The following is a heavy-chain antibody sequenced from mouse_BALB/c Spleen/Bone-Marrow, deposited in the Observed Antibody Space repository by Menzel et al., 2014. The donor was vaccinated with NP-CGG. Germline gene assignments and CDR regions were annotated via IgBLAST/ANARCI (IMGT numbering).Heavy chain of an antibody. V-gene: IGHV14-3*02. CDR2: IDPANGNT. Sequence: VQLQQSGAELVKPGASVKLSCTASGFNIKDTYMHWVKQRPEQGLEWIGRIDPANGNTKYDPKFQGKATITADTSSNTAYLQLSSLTSEDTAVYYCAAYYYSSSYGFAYWGQGTLVTVPA. D-gene: IGHD1-1*01. CDR1: GFNIKDTY. J-gene: IGHJ3*01. CDR3: AAYYYSSSYGFAY.